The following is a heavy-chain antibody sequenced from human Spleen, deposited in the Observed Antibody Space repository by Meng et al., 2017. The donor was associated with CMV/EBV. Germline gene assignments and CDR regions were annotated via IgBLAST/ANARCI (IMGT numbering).Heavy chain of an antibody. Sequence: FTNDGIGWVRQMPGKGLEWMGTIYPRDSDTTYSPSFQGQVTISVDKSISTAYLQWSSLKASDTAMYYCARLLYYDYVWGTPYNWFDPWGQGTLVTVSS. V-gene: IGHV5-51*01. D-gene: IGHD3-16*01. CDR3: ARLLYYDYVWGTPYNWFDP. CDR1: FTNDG. CDR2: IYPRDSDT. J-gene: IGHJ5*02.